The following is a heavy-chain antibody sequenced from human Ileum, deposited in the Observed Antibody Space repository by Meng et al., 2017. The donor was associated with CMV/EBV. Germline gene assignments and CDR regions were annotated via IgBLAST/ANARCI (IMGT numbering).Heavy chain of an antibody. Sequence: APVKVSCKASGYTLTGYYLHWVRQAPGQGFEWMGGMNPYSGNTGYAQKLQGRVTVTRNTYISTAYMELSSLRSEDTAVYYCARDLTGSTRGGRFDSWGQGTLVTVSS. D-gene: IGHD1-7*01. CDR1: GYTLTGYY. CDR3: ARDLTGSTRGGRFDS. J-gene: IGHJ5*01. CDR2: MNPYSGNT. V-gene: IGHV1-8*03.